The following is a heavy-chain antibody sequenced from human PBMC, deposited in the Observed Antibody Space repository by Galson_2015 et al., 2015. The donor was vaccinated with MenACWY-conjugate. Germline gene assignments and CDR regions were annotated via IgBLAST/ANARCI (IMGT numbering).Heavy chain of an antibody. J-gene: IGHJ3*02. Sequence: SVKVSCKASGYTFTTYGISWVRQAPGQGLEWMGWISGYNGNTYYAQKFQGRVTMTTDTSTSTAYMELRSLGSGDTAVYYCARDLYYYDSSVYYSDAFDIWGQGTMVTVSS. CDR1: GYTFTTYG. CDR2: ISGYNGNT. D-gene: IGHD3-22*01. CDR3: ARDLYYYDSSVYYSDAFDI. V-gene: IGHV1-18*01.